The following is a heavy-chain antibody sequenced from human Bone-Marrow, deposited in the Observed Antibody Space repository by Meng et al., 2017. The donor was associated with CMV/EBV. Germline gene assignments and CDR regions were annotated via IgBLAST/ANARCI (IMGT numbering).Heavy chain of an antibody. Sequence: GGSLRLSCAASGFTVSSNEMSWVRQAPGKGLEWVSSISGGSTYYADSRKGRFTISRDNSKNTLHLQMNSLRAEDTAVYYCARGRRDCSSTSCFYYFDYWGQGTLVTVSS. D-gene: IGHD2-2*01. J-gene: IGHJ4*02. CDR2: ISGGST. CDR3: ARGRRDCSSTSCFYYFDY. V-gene: IGHV3-38-3*01. CDR1: GFTVSSNE.